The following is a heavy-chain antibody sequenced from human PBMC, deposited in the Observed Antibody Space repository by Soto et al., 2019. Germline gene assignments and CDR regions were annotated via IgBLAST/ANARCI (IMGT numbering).Heavy chain of an antibody. CDR3: ARAEIYDFWSGPPEN. D-gene: IGHD3-3*01. V-gene: IGHV1-69*12. Sequence: QVQLVQSGAEVKKPGSSVKVSCKASGGTFSSFAINWVRQAPGQGLEWMGGIIPIFGTTNSAQKFQGRVTITADESTSTAYMALSSLRSEDTAIYYCARAEIYDFWSGPPENWGQGTLVTVSS. CDR1: GGTFSSFA. CDR2: IIPIFGTT. J-gene: IGHJ4*02.